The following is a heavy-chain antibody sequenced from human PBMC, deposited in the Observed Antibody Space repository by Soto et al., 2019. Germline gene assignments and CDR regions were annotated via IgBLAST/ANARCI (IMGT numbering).Heavy chain of an antibody. D-gene: IGHD2-8*02. Sequence: QVQLQQWGAGLLKPSETLSLTCAVYGGSFSGYSLTWIRQPPGTGLEWIGEINHSGSTNYNPSLKSRVTISVDTSKNQFSLKLTSVTDADPAVYYCARDKITGLFDYWGQGTLVIVSS. V-gene: IGHV4-34*01. CDR2: INHSGST. J-gene: IGHJ4*02. CDR1: GGSFSGYS. CDR3: ARDKITGLFDY.